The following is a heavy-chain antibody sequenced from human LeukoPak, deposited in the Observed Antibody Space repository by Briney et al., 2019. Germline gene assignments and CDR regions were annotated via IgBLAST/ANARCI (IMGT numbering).Heavy chain of an antibody. Sequence: PGGSLRLSCAASGFTFSSYSMNWVRQAPGKGLEWVSSISSSSYIYYADSVKGRFTISRDNAKNSLYLQMNSLRAEDTAVYYCARGPYDSSGYYYLPFDYWGQGTLVTVSS. D-gene: IGHD3-22*01. V-gene: IGHV3-21*01. CDR2: ISSSSYI. J-gene: IGHJ4*02. CDR1: GFTFSSYS. CDR3: ARGPYDSSGYYYLPFDY.